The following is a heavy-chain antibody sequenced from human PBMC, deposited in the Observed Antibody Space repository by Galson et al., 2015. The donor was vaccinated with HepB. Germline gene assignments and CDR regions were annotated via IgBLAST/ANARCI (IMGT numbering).Heavy chain of an antibody. J-gene: IGHJ4*02. CDR2: IRVSAGNT. Sequence: SLRLSCAASGFSVKNYGMTWVRQAPGKGLECVSAIRVSAGNTDYADSAKGRFTISRDNSKNTLYLQINSLRVEDTALYYCAKGTTDIDSWGQGTQVTVSS. CDR1: GFSVKNYG. CDR3: AKGTTDIDS. D-gene: IGHD1-1*01. V-gene: IGHV3-23*01.